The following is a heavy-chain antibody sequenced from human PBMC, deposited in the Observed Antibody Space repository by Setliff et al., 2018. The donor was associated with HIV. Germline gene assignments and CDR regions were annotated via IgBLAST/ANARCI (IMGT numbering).Heavy chain of an antibody. CDR2: FDPEDAET. Sequence: GASVKVSCKVSGHTLTELSMHWVRQAPGKGLEWMGGFDPEDAETIYAQNFQGRVTMTEDTSTDTAYMELSSLRSEDTAFYYCKTDGYYDILTGPTTGAFDIWGQGTMVTVSS. J-gene: IGHJ3*02. D-gene: IGHD3-9*01. V-gene: IGHV1-24*01. CDR3: KTDGYYDILTGPTTGAFDI. CDR1: GHTLTELS.